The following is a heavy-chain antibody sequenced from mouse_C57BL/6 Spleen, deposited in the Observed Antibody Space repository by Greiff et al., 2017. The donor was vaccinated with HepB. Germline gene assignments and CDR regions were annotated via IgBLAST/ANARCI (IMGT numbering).Heavy chain of an antibody. CDR1: GFSLTSYA. CDR2: IWTGGGT. D-gene: IGHD2-4*01. CDR3: ARNYYDYDHYAMDY. V-gene: IGHV2-9-1*01. J-gene: IGHJ4*01. Sequence: VQVVESGPGLVAPSQSLSITCTVSGFSLTSYAISWVRQPPGKGLEWLGVIWTGGGTNYNSALKSRLSISKDNSKSQVFLKMNSLQTDDTARYYCARNYYDYDHYAMDYWGQGTSVTVSS.